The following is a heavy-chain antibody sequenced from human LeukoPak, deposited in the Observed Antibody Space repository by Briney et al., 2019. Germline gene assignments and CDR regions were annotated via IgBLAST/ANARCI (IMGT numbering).Heavy chain of an antibody. CDR1: GFTFSSYA. D-gene: IGHD2-15*01. V-gene: IGHV3-23*01. Sequence: GGSLRLSCAASGFTFSSYAMSWVRQAPGKGLEWVSAISGSGGSTYYADSVKGRFTISRDNSKNTLYLQMNSLRAEDTAVYYCAAISNIVVVVAATNWGQGTLVTVSS. CDR3: AAISNIVVVVAATN. J-gene: IGHJ4*02. CDR2: ISGSGGST.